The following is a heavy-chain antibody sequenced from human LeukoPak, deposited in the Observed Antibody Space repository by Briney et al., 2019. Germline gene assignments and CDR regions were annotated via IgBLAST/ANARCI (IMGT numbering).Heavy chain of an antibody. V-gene: IGHV3-30*19. CDR1: GFTFSNYG. D-gene: IGHD3-22*01. J-gene: IGHJ3*01. CDR2: ISYDGGNK. CDR3: ARVNYYESDGFDL. Sequence: PGGSLRLSCTASGFTFSNYGMHWVRQAPGKGLEWVTIISYDGGNKYYADSVEGRFTISRDNSQNTVYLQMNSLRVEDTAVYFCARVNYYESDGFDLWGHGTMVTVSS.